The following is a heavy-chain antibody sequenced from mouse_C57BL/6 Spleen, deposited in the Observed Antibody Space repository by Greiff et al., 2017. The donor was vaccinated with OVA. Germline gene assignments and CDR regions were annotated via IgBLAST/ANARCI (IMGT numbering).Heavy chain of an antibody. V-gene: IGHV1-50*01. CDR3: ARKIGGNLDYFDY. D-gene: IGHD2-1*01. Sequence: QVQLQQPGAELVKPGASVKLSCKASGYTFTSYWMQWVKQRPGQGLEWIGEIDPSDSYTNYNQKFKGKATLTVDTSSSTAYMQLSSLTSEDSAVYYCARKIGGNLDYFDYWGQGTTLTVSS. J-gene: IGHJ2*01. CDR1: GYTFTSYW. CDR2: IDPSDSYT.